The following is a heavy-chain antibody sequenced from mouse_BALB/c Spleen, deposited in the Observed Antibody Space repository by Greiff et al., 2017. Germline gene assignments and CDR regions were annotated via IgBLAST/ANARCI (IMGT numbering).Heavy chain of an antibody. D-gene: IGHD3-2*02. Sequence: QVQLKESGPGLVQPSQSLSITCTVSGFSLTSYGVHWVRQSPGKGLEWLGVIWSGGSTDYNAAFISRLSISKDNSKSQVFFKMNSLQADDTAIYYCARNQASRGRGAATAYWGQGTLVTVSA. J-gene: IGHJ3*01. CDR1: GFSLTSYG. CDR3: ARNQASRGRGAATAY. CDR2: IWSGGST. V-gene: IGHV2-4-1*01.